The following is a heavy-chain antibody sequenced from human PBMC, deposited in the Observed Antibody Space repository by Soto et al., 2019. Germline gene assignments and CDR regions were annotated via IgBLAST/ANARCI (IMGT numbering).Heavy chain of an antibody. CDR1: GFVFRTYG. CDR3: ARDIWSGNRVIMDY. D-gene: IGHD3-3*01. J-gene: IGHJ4*02. CDR2: IWSDGSEE. Sequence: QVQLVESGGGVVQPGTSLRLSCAASGFVFRTYGMHWVRQAPGKGLEWLTLIWSDGSEEYYADSVKGRFTISRDNSKNTLYLQMDSLRDEDTAIYYCARDIWSGNRVIMDYWGQGAVVAVSS. V-gene: IGHV3-33*01.